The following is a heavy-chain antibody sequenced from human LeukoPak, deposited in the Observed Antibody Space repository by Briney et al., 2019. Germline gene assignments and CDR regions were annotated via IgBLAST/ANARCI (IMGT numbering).Heavy chain of an antibody. J-gene: IGHJ4*02. CDR1: GGSISSYH. CDR3: AREGTVTTGFDY. Sequence: PSETLSLTCTVSGGSISSYHWSWIRQPPGKGLEWIGYIYYSGSTNYNPSLKSRVTISVDTSKNQFSLKLSSVTAADTAVYYCAREGTVTTGFDYWGQGTLVTVSS. V-gene: IGHV4-59*01. D-gene: IGHD4-17*01. CDR2: IYYSGST.